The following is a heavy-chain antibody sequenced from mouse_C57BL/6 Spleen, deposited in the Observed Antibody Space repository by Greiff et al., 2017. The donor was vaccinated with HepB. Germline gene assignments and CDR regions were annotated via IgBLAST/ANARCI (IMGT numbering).Heavy chain of an antibody. Sequence: QVQLKQPGAELVRPGTSVKLSCKASGYTFTSYWMHWVKQRPGQGLEWIGVIDPSDSYTNYNQKFKGKATLTVDTSSSTAYMQLSSLTSEDSAVYYCARLLLHYYAMDDWGQGTTVTVSS. CDR2: IDPSDSYT. CDR1: GYTFTSYW. J-gene: IGHJ4*01. V-gene: IGHV1-59*01. D-gene: IGHD2-12*01. CDR3: ARLLLHYYAMDD.